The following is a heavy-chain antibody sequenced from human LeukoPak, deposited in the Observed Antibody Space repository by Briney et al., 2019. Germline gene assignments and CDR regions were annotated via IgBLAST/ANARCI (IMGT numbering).Heavy chain of an antibody. Sequence: GGSLRLSCAASGFTFDDYTMHWVRQAPGKGLEWVSLISWDGGSTYYADSVKGRFTISRDNSKSSLYLQMNSLRAEDTALYYCAKDSQYYDGGHFDYWGQGTLVTVSS. D-gene: IGHD3-22*01. V-gene: IGHV3-43*01. CDR2: ISWDGGST. J-gene: IGHJ4*02. CDR3: AKDSQYYDGGHFDY. CDR1: GFTFDDYT.